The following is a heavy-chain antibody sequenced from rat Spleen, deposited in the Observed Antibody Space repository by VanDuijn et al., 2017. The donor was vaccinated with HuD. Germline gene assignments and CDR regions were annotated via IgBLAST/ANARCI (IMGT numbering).Heavy chain of an antibody. V-gene: IGHV2-32*01. CDR1: GFSLTSYH. Sequence: QVQLKESGPGLVKPSETLSLTCTVSGFSLTSYHVSWVRQPPGKGLEWMGVMWNGGNTAYNSPLKSRLSISRDTSKSQVFLKMNSLQTEDTAMYFCARTSYFDYWGQGVMVTVSS. CDR3: ARTSYFDY. J-gene: IGHJ2*01. CDR2: MWNGGNT.